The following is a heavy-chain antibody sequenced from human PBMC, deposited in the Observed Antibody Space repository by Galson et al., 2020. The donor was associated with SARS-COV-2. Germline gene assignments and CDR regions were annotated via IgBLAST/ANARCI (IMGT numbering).Heavy chain of an antibody. CDR1: GFTFSDYA. CDR3: ASDLYNPGAAAAGGGFDC. J-gene: IGHJ4*02. D-gene: IGHD3-10*01. V-gene: IGHV3-30-3*01. Sequence: GGSLRLSCEASGFTFSDYAMTWVRQAPGKGLERVAIISSDGSTKQFAASVRGRFTISRDNFENTVILQMNSLRVEDTAVYYCASDLYNPGAAAAGGGFDCWGQGCLVIVSS. CDR2: ISSDGSTK.